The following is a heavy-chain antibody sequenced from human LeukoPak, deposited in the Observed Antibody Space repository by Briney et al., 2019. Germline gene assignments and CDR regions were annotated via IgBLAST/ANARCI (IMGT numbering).Heavy chain of an antibody. CDR1: GFTFSSYS. J-gene: IGHJ3*02. CDR3: ARTVGYLDAFDI. Sequence: GGSLRLSCAASGFTFSSYSMNWVRQAPGKGLEWVSSISSSSSYIYYADSVKGRFTISRDNAKNTLYLQMNSLRAEDTAVYYCARTVGYLDAFDIWGQGTMVTVSS. CDR2: ISSSSSYI. D-gene: IGHD3-16*02. V-gene: IGHV3-21*01.